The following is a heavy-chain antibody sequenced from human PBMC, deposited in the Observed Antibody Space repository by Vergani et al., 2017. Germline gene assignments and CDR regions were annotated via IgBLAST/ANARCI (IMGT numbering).Heavy chain of an antibody. CDR2: IYYSGST. J-gene: IGHJ4*02. V-gene: IGHV4-30-4*01. CDR1: GDSISSGDYY. Sequence: QVQLQESGPGLVKPSQTLSLTCTVSGDSISSGDYYWSWIRQPPGKGLEWIGYIYYSGSTYYNPSLKSRVTISVDTSKNQFSLKLSSVTAADTAVYYCARGGYYDFWSGYSREENFDYWGQGTLVTVSS. CDR3: ARGGYYDFWSGYSREENFDY. D-gene: IGHD3-3*01.